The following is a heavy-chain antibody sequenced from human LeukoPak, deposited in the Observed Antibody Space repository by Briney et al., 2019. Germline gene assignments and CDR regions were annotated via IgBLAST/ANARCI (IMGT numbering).Heavy chain of an antibody. V-gene: IGHV3-30-3*01. J-gene: IGHJ6*02. CDR2: ISYDGSIK. CDR1: GFTFSTYT. CDR3: ARDPDWESSSSDHYYGMDV. Sequence: GGSLRLSCAASGFTFSTYTMHWVRQAPGKGLEWVAVISYDGSIKYYADPVKGRLTISRDNSKNTLYLQMNSLRGEDTAVYYCARDPDWESSSSDHYYGMDVWGQGTTVTVSS. D-gene: IGHD6-6*01.